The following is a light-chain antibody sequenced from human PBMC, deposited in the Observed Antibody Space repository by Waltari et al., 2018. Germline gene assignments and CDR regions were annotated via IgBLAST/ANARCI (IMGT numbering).Light chain of an antibody. Sequence: QPALTQPAPVSGSPGQSITTPCTGTSSDVGGYNYVSWYQQHPGKAPKLMIYDVSNRPSGVSNRFSGSKSGNTASLTISGLQAEDEADYYCSSYTSSSSWVFGGGTKLTVL. CDR3: SSYTSSSSWV. V-gene: IGLV2-14*01. CDR1: SSDVGGYNY. J-gene: IGLJ3*02. CDR2: DVS.